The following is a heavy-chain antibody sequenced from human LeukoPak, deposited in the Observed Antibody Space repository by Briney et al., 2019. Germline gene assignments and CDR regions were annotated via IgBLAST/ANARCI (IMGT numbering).Heavy chain of an antibody. V-gene: IGHV4-34*01. CDR3: ARGAVEMATVYDY. CDR1: GGSFCGYY. CDR2: INHSGST. J-gene: IGHJ4*02. D-gene: IGHD5-24*01. Sequence: PETLSLTRAVYGGSFCGYYWSWIRHPPGKGVEWIGEINHSGSTNYNPPLKSRVTISVDTSKNQFSMKLSSVTAADTAVYYCARGAVEMATVYDYWGQGTLVTVSS.